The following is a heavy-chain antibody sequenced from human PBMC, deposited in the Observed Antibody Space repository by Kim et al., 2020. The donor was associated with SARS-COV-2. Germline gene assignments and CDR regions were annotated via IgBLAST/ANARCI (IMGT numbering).Heavy chain of an antibody. CDR2: ISAYNGNT. CDR1: GYTFTSYG. CDR3: ARDIAYSSSWNERLFDY. D-gene: IGHD6-13*01. Sequence: ASVKVSCKASGYTFTSYGISWVRQAPGQGLEWMGWISAYNGNTNYAQKLQGRVTMTTDTSTSTAYMELRSLRSDDTAVYYCARDIAYSSSWNERLFDYWGQGTLVTVSS. V-gene: IGHV1-18*01. J-gene: IGHJ4*02.